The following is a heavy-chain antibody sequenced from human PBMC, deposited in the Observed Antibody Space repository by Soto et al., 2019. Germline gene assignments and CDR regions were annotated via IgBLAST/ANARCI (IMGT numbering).Heavy chain of an antibody. D-gene: IGHD1-26*01. J-gene: IGHJ5*02. V-gene: IGHV4-39*01. CDR1: GGAISDARFY. CDR3: ARQKWEQPKWFDP. Sequence: QLQLQESGPGLVKPSETLSLTCSLSGGAISDARFYWGWIRQSPGKGLEWVGSIYYSGTTFFHPSPQGRVPISADTSANQFSLKLSSVTAADTALYFCARQKWEQPKWFDPWGQGTLVTVSS. CDR2: IYYSGTT.